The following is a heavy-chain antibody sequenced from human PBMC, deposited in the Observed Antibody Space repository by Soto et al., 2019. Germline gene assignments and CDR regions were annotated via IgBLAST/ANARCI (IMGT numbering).Heavy chain of an antibody. J-gene: IGHJ4*02. CDR3: AQENGYSSSSFEFVY. D-gene: IGHD6-13*01. CDR1: GFTFSSYA. CDR2: ISGSGGST. V-gene: IGHV3-23*01. Sequence: EVQLLESGGGLVQPGGSLRLSCAASGFTFSSYAMSWVRQAPGKGLEWVSAISGSGGSTYYADSVKGRFTISRDNSKNTVYLQMNSLRSEDTAVYYGAQENGYSSSSFEFVYWGQGTLVTVCS.